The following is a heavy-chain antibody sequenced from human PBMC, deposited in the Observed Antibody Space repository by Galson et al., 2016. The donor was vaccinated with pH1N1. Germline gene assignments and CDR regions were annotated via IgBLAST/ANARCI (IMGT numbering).Heavy chain of an antibody. CDR1: GFTFRTYA. CDR3: AREDYYDSSGFGY. Sequence: SLRLSCAASGFTFRTYAMHWVRQAPGTGLEYVSGINNLGGSTYYANSVKGRFTISRDNAKNTLYLQMGSLRPEDMAVYYCAREDYYDSSGFGYWGQGTLVTVSS. CDR2: INNLGGST. J-gene: IGHJ4*02. D-gene: IGHD3-22*01. V-gene: IGHV3-64*01.